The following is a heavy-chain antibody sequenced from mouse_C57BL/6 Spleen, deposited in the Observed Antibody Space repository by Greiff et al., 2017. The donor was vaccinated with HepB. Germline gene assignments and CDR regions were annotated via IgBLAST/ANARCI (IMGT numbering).Heavy chain of an antibody. CDR2: IHPNSGST. V-gene: IGHV1-64*01. D-gene: IGHD2-1*01. J-gene: IGHJ4*01. Sequence: VQLQQPGAELVKPGASVKLSCKASGYTFTSYWMHWVKQRPGQGLEWIGMIHPNSGSTNYNEKFKSKATLTVDKSSSTAYMQLSSLTSEDSAVYYCARSRGNCEDYYAMDYWGQGTSVTVSS. CDR3: ARSRGNCEDYYAMDY. CDR1: GYTFTSYW.